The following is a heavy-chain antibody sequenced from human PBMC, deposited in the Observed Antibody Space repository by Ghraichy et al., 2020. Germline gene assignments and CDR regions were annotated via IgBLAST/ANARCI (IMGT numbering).Heavy chain of an antibody. CDR3: TRDLFMDDEFRSGTTPFHSGGVDV. Sequence: GESLNISCAASGFIFSVYPMQWVRQAPDKGLEWVALISSHGRETYYAESVKGRFILSRDNSKNKLYLQMTSLRAEDTATYYCTRDLFMDDEFRSGTTPFHSGGVDVWGQGTTVTVSS. J-gene: IGHJ6*02. D-gene: IGHD3-3*01. CDR1: GFIFSVYP. CDR2: ISSHGRET. V-gene: IGHV3-30*03.